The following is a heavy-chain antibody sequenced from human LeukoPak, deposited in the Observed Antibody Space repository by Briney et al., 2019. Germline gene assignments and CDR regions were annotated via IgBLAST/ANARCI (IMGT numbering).Heavy chain of an antibody. D-gene: IGHD4-17*01. V-gene: IGHV3-30*18. CDR3: AKSAPTVTTGY. J-gene: IGHJ4*02. CDR2: ISYDGSNK. CDR1: GFTVSSYG. Sequence: PGGSLRLSCAASGFTVSSYGMHWVRQAPGKGLEWVAVISYDGSNKYYADSVKGRFTISRDNSKNTLYLQMNSLRAEDTAVYYCAKSAPTVTTGYWGQGTLVTVSS.